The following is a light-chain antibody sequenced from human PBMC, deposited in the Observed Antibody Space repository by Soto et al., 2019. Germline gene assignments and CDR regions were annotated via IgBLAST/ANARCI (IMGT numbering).Light chain of an antibody. J-gene: IGLJ1*01. CDR2: DVS. V-gene: IGLV2-14*01. CDR3: SSYTSSSTPFL. CDR1: SSDVGGYNY. Sequence: ALTQPASVSGSPGQSITISCTGTSSDVGGYNYVSWYRQHPGKAPKLIIYDVSNRPSGVSVRFSGSKSGNTASLTISGLQAEDEADYYCSSYTSSSTPFLFGTGTKLTVL.